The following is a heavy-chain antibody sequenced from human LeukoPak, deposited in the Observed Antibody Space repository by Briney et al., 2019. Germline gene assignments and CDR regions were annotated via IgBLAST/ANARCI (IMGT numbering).Heavy chain of an antibody. D-gene: IGHD2-15*01. J-gene: IGHJ5*02. CDR1: GGTFSSYA. CDR3: ARDRGGSCYHRCGPFDP. V-gene: IGHV1-69*04. CDR2: IIPILGIA. Sequence: ASVKVSCKASGGTFSSYAISWVRQAPGQGLEWMGRIIPILGIANYAQKFQGRVTITADKSTSTAYMEVSSLRSEGTAVYYCARDRGGSCYHRCGPFDPWGQGTLVTVSS.